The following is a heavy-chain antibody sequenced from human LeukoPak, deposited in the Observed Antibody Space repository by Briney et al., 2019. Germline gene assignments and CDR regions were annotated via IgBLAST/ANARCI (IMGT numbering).Heavy chain of an antibody. CDR1: GFTFSSYS. J-gene: IGHJ5*02. CDR2: ISSSSSYI. Sequence: GGSPRLSCAASGFTFSSYSMNWVRQAPGKGLEWVSSISSSSSYIYYADSVKGRFTISRDNAKNSLYLQMNSLRAEDTAVYYCARDAGGRFDPWGQGTLVTVSS. CDR3: ARDAGGRFDP. D-gene: IGHD3-16*01. V-gene: IGHV3-21*01.